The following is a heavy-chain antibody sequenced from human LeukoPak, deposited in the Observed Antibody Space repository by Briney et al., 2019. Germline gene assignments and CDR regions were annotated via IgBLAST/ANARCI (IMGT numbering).Heavy chain of an antibody. V-gene: IGHV3-23*01. D-gene: IGHD6-13*01. CDR1: GFTFSSYA. CDR3: ARLYSSSWYDY. J-gene: IGHJ4*02. Sequence: GGSLRLSCAASGFTFSSYAMSWVRQAPGKGLEWVSAIRRTGGSTYYADSVKGRFTISRDNSKNTLYLQMNSLRAEDTAVYYCARLYSSSWYDYWGQGTLVTVSS. CDR2: IRRTGGST.